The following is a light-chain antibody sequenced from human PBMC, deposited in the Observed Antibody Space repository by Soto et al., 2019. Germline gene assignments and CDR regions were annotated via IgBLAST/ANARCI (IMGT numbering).Light chain of an antibody. V-gene: IGKV3-20*01. CDR1: QSVSNNY. Sequence: EIVLTQSPGTLSLSPGERATLSVGASQSVSNNYLAWYQQKPGQAPRLLIYGASNRATGIPDRFSGSGSGTDFTLTISRLEPEDFAVYYCQQYNSWPPITFGQGTRLEIK. J-gene: IGKJ5*01. CDR3: QQYNSWPPIT. CDR2: GAS.